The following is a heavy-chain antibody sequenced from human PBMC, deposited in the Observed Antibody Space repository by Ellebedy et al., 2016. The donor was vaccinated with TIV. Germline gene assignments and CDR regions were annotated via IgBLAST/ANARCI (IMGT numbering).Heavy chain of an antibody. CDR3: ATSAAIDAFDI. J-gene: IGHJ3*02. CDR2: LYYSGST. V-gene: IGHV4-39*02. Sequence: SETLSLXXSVSGGSVIRNGQYCTWVRQTPGKGLEWIGGLYYSGSTWYNPSLKSRVTISVDTSKNVFSLRLRSVTAADTAVYYCATSAAIDAFDIWGQGTMVTVSS. CDR1: GGSVIRNGQY. D-gene: IGHD6-25*01.